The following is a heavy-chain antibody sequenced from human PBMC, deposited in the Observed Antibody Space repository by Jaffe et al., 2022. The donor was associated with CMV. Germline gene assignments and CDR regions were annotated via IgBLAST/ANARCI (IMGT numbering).Heavy chain of an antibody. CDR1: GDSFSIYY. J-gene: IGHJ6*02. CDR3: ARGRNHYDSDGYTTLGLDV. Sequence: QVQLQESGPGLAKPSETLSLTCTVSGDSFSIYYWTWIRQPPGKGLEWIGNIYYRGSTNYNPSLKSRVTISVDSSKNQFSLKLSSVTAADTAVYYCARGRNHYDSDGYTTLGLDVWGQGTTVTVSS. D-gene: IGHD3-22*01. CDR2: IYYRGST. V-gene: IGHV4-59*01.